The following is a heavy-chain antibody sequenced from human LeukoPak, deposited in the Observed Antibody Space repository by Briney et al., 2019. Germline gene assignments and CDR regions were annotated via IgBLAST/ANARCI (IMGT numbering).Heavy chain of an antibody. Sequence: ASVKVSCKASGYTFTGYYIHWVRQAPGQGLEWMGWINPNSGGTNYAQQFQGRVTLTRDTSISTAYMELSSLRSEDTAVYYCASNLLSIAAAGHDYWGQGTLVTVSS. CDR2: INPNSGGT. CDR1: GYTFTGYY. CDR3: ASNLLSIAAAGHDY. J-gene: IGHJ4*02. V-gene: IGHV1-2*02. D-gene: IGHD6-13*01.